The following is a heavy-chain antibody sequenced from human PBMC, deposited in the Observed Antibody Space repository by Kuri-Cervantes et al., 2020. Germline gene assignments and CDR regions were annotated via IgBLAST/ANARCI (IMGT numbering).Heavy chain of an antibody. CDR1: GFTFSSYW. V-gene: IGHV3-7*01. D-gene: IGHD6-19*01. Sequence: GESLKISCAASGFTFSSYWMSWVRQAPGKGLEWVANIKQDGSEKYYVDSVKGRFTISRDNAKNSLYLQMNSLRAKDTAVYYCARDPRAYSSGWYYFDYWGQGTLVTVSS. CDR2: IKQDGSEK. CDR3: ARDPRAYSSGWYYFDY. J-gene: IGHJ4*02.